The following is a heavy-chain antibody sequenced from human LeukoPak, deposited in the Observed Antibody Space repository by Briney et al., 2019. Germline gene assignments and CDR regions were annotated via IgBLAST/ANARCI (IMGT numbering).Heavy chain of an antibody. Sequence: GGSLRLSCAASGFTFSSYGMHWVRQAPGKGLEWVAVIWYDGSNKYYADSVKGRFTISRDNSKNTLYLQMNSLRAKDTAVYYCARNTYSSSWYKPGGNWFDPWGQGTLVTVSS. CDR3: ARNTYSSSWYKPGGNWFDP. D-gene: IGHD6-13*01. J-gene: IGHJ5*02. V-gene: IGHV3-33*01. CDR2: IWYDGSNK. CDR1: GFTFSSYG.